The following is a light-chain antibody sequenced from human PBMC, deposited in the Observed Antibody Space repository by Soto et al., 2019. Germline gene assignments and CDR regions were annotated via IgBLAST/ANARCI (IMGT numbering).Light chain of an antibody. CDR1: QSISTR. Sequence: DIQMTQSPSTLPASVGDRVTITCRASQSISTRLAWYQQKPGKAPKLLIYDASSLEGGVPSRFSGSASGTEFTLTISSLQPDDFATYYCQQYNSYSTFGQGTKVEIK. CDR2: DAS. CDR3: QQYNSYST. V-gene: IGKV1-5*01. J-gene: IGKJ1*01.